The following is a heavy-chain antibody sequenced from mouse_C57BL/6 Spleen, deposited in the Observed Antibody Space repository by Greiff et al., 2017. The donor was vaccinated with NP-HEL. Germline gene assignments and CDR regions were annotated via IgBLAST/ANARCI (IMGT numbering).Heavy chain of an antibody. D-gene: IGHD2-4*01. CDR1: GYTFTSYW. CDR2: IDPSDSYT. V-gene: IGHV1-50*01. Sequence: QVQLQQSGAELVKPGASVKLSCKASGYTFTSYWMQWVKQRPGQGLEWIGEIDPSDSYTNYNQKFKGKATLTVDTSSSTAYMQLSSLTSEDSAVYYCARAEDYDYDDGFAYWGQGTLVTVSA. CDR3: ARAEDYDYDDGFAY. J-gene: IGHJ3*01.